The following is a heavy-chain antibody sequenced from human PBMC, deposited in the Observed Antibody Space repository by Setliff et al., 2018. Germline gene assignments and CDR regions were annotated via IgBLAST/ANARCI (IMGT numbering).Heavy chain of an antibody. D-gene: IGHD6-19*01. CDR3: ARGPDLTAVGATYFYGMDV. V-gene: IGHV4-4*07. Sequence: SETLSLTCTVSGGSVTESFWSWIRQPAGRGLEWIGRMIVSGGADYNPSLKSRVTMSVDSPNNKFSLNLSSVSAADTAVYYCARGPDLTAVGATYFYGMDVWGQGTTVTVSS. CDR2: MIVSGGA. CDR1: GGSVTESF. J-gene: IGHJ6*02.